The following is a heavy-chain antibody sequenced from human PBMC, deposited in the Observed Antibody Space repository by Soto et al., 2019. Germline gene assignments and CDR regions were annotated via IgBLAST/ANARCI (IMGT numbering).Heavy chain of an antibody. CDR3: ARHDGFSSGWIFDY. CDR1: GGSISSYS. V-gene: IGHV4-39*01. Sequence: PSETLSLTCTVSGGSISSYSWGWIRQPPGKTLEWIGTIYYHGNTYSNPSLKSRVTISVDTSNNQLSLKLRSVTAADTAVYYCARHDGFSSGWIFDYWGHGTLVTVSS. CDR2: IYYHGNT. J-gene: IGHJ4*01. D-gene: IGHD6-19*01.